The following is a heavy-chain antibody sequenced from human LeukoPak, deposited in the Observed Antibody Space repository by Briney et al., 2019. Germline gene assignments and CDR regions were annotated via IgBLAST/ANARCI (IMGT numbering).Heavy chain of an antibody. D-gene: IGHD4-17*01. CDR2: IHYSGST. J-gene: IGHJ4*02. Sequence: SETLSLTCTVSSGSVNSGNYYWSWTRQPPGKGLEWIAFIHYSGSTYHNPSLKSRVTVSVDTSKNQFSLKLSSVTAADTAVYYCARGPTVTDEGNFDHWGQGTLVTVSS. V-gene: IGHV4-30-4*01. CDR1: SGSVNSGNYY. CDR3: ARGPTVTDEGNFDH.